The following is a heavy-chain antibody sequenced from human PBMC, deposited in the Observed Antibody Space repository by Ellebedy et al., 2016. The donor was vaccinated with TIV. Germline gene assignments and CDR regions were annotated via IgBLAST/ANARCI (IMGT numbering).Heavy chain of an antibody. CDR1: GFTFSTYP. V-gene: IGHV3-23*01. D-gene: IGHD3/OR15-3a*01. CDR2: ISANGGTT. J-gene: IGHJ4*02. Sequence: GESLKISCAASGFTFSTYPMNWVRQAPEQGLEWVSIISANGGTTYYADSVKGRFTISRDNSKNTLFLQMSSLRAEDTAVYFCARRSTDFAFDSWGQGTLVTVSS. CDR3: ARRSTDFAFDS.